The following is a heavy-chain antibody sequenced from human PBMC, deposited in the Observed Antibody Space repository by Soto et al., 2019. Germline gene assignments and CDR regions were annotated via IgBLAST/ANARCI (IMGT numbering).Heavy chain of an antibody. CDR1: GFTFSSYA. CDR2: IGGSGGST. J-gene: IGHJ4*02. Sequence: EVQLLESGGGLVQPGGSLRLSCAASGFTFSSYAMSWVRQAPGKGLEWVSAIGGSGGSTYYADSVRGGFTIPKDNYKNRLHQQMNSPTAEETAVYCCGEEGWQGGYQFDFWGQGTLVTVSS. V-gene: IGHV3-23*01. CDR3: GEEGWQGGYQFDF. D-gene: IGHD2-15*01.